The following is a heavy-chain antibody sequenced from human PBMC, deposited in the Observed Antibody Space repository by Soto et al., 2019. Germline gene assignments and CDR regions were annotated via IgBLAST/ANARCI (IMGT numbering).Heavy chain of an antibody. J-gene: IGHJ6*03. D-gene: IGHD4-17*01. CDR2: ISGSGGST. Sequence: GGSLRLSCAASGFTFSSYAMSWVRQAPGKGLEWVSAISGSGGSTYYADSVKGRFTISRDNSKNTLYLQMNSMRAEDTAVYYCAKGPDYPYYYYYMDVWGKGTTVTVSS. V-gene: IGHV3-23*01. CDR1: GFTFSSYA. CDR3: AKGPDYPYYYYYMDV.